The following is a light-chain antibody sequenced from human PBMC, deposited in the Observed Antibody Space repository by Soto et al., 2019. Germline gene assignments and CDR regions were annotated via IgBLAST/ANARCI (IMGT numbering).Light chain of an antibody. CDR1: SSDVGGYNF. J-gene: IGLJ2*01. Sequence: QSVLTQPRSVSGSPGQSVTISCTGTSSDVGGYNFVSWYQQHPGKAPKLIIYDVSKRPSGVPDRFSGSKSGNTASLTISGLQAEDEADYYCGSYACSYEVVFGGGTKLTVL. CDR3: GSYACSYEVV. CDR2: DVS. V-gene: IGLV2-11*01.